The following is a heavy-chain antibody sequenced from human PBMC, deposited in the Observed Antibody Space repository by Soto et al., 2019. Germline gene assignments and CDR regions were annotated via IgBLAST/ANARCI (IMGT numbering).Heavy chain of an antibody. CDR1: GGSFSGYH. J-gene: IGHJ4*02. CDR3: ARARDFDC. CDR2: INHSGSA. V-gene: IGHV4-34*01. Sequence: QVQLQQWGAGLLKPSETLSLICVVYGGSFSGYHWSWIRQPPGKGLEWVGEINHSGSANYTPSIKSRVTKSIDTSKNQFSLKLSSVTAADAAVYYCARARDFDCWGQGTLVTVSS.